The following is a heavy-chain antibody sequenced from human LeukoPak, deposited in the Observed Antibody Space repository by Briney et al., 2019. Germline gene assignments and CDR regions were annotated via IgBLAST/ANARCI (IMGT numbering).Heavy chain of an antibody. CDR1: GGSISSSSYY. D-gene: IGHD3-22*01. CDR2: MYYSGDM. J-gene: IGHJ4*02. Sequence: SETLSLTCTVSGGSISSSSYYWGWIRQPPGKGLEWIGSMYYSGDMYYKPSLKSRVTISLDTSKNQFSLKLSPVTAADTAVYYCRVTMIVVVTPQSDYWGQGTLVTVSS. V-gene: IGHV4-39*07. CDR3: RVTMIVVVTPQSDY.